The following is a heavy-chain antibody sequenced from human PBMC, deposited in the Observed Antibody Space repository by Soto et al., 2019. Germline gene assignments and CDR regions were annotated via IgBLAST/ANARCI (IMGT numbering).Heavy chain of an antibody. CDR1: GFSFGSFA. V-gene: IGHV3-23*01. CDR2: ITRSGDRT. CDR3: AKDLGPRLFRSLEWILPD. D-gene: IGHD3-3*01. Sequence: EVQLLESGGGLVQPGGSLRLSCEASGFSFGSFAMNWVRQGPGKGLEWVSLITRSGDRTYYADSVKGRFTISRDNSKNTLFLQMNSLRAVDTAIYYCAKDLGPRLFRSLEWILPDWGQGTLVTVSS. J-gene: IGHJ4*02.